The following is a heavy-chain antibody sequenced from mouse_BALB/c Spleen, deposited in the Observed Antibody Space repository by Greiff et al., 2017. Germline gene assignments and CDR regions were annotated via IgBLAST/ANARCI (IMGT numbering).Heavy chain of an antibody. J-gene: IGHJ4*01. CDR3: EGTTGYAMDY. D-gene: IGHD1-1*01. CDR2: ISSGGST. Sequence: DVLLVESGGGLVKPGGSLKLSCAASGFTFSSYAMSWVRQTPEKRLEWVASISSGGSTYYPDSVKGRFTISRDNARNILYLQMSSLRSEDTAMYYCEGTTGYAMDYWGQGTSVTVSS. V-gene: IGHV5-6-5*01. CDR1: GFTFSSYA.